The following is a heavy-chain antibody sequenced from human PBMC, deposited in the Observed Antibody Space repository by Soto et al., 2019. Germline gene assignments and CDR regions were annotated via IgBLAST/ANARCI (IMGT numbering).Heavy chain of an antibody. CDR1: GGSISSYY. CDR3: ARHSDYPSWFDP. J-gene: IGHJ5*02. Sequence: QVQLQESGPGLVKPSETLSLTCTVSGGSISSYYWSWIRQPPGKGLEWIGYIYYSGSTNYNPSLKSQXXIXVXTSKNQFSLKLSSVTAADTAVYYCARHSDYPSWFDPWGQGTLVTVSS. D-gene: IGHD5-12*01. V-gene: IGHV4-59*08. CDR2: IYYSGST.